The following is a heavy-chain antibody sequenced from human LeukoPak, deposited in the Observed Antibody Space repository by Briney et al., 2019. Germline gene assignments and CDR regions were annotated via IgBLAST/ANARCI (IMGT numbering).Heavy chain of an antibody. CDR3: VATFTLFGEINTIE. Sequence: PGGSLRLSCAASGFTFSSYTMNWVRQAPGKGLEWVSGLRFSSDDRGDNTYYAESVWGRFSISRDSSQNSVFLQMNSLRVDDTAAYYCVATFTLFGEINTIEWGQGTQVTVSS. CDR2: FSSDDRGDNT. D-gene: IGHD3-3*01. J-gene: IGHJ4*02. V-gene: IGHV3-23*01. CDR1: GFTFSSYT.